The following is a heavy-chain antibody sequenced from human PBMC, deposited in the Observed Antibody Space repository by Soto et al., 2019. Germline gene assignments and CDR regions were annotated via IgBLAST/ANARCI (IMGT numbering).Heavy chain of an antibody. D-gene: IGHD6-6*01. V-gene: IGHV1-69*01. CDR2: IIPLFSTT. Sequence: QVELVQSGAEVKKPGSSVRVSCKASGGAFNNYGFTWVRQASGQGLEWMGQIIPLFSTTHYAQKFQGRVSIPADGSTSTVHMELSSLTSEDPAVYSCARDGNLSSSYGDFDYWGQGTLVIVSS. CDR3: ARDGNLSSSYGDFDY. J-gene: IGHJ4*02. CDR1: GGAFNNYG.